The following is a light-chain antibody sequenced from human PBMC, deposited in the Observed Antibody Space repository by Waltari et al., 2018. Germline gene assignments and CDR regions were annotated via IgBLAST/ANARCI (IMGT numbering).Light chain of an antibody. J-gene: IGLJ2*01. Sequence: QSALTQPPSASGSPGQSVTISFPGTSSDLGGYNHFSWYQQHPGKAPKLMIYEVNKRPSGVPDRFSGSKSGNTASLTVSGLQAEDEADYYCSSYAGSNNYVVFGGGTKLTVL. CDR3: SSYAGSNNYVV. V-gene: IGLV2-8*01. CDR1: SSDLGGYNH. CDR2: EVN.